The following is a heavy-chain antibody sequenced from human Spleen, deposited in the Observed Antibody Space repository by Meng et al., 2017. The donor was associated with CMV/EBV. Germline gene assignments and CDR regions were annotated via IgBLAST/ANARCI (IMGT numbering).Heavy chain of an antibody. CDR1: GGSIDGYF. V-gene: IGHV4-59*01. Sequence: GSLRLSCTVSGGSIDGYFWSWIRQAPGEGLEWIGYIYYSGSTIYNPSLKSRVTMSVDTSKNQVSLRLSSVTAADTAVYYCAREPQSTWFDPWGQGTLVTVSS. D-gene: IGHD2-21*01. CDR2: IYYSGST. CDR3: AREPQSTWFDP. J-gene: IGHJ5*02.